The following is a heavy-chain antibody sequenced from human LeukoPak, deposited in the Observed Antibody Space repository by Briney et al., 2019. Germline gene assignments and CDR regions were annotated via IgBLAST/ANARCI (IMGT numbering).Heavy chain of an antibody. V-gene: IGHV1-18*01. CDR3: ARVLDPYYYGSGSYPSGY. D-gene: IGHD3-10*01. CDR2: IRAYNGNT. Sequence: ASVKVSCKASGYTFSSYGISWVRQAPGQGLEWMGWIRAYNGNTNYAQKVQGRVTMTTDTSTSTAYMELRSLRSDDTAVYYCARVLDPYYYGSGSYPSGYWGQGTLVTVSS. CDR1: GYTFSSYG. J-gene: IGHJ4*02.